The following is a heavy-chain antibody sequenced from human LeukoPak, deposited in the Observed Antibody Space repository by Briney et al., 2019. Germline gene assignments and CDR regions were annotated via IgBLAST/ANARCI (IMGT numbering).Heavy chain of an antibody. CDR1: GGSISSSSYY. CDR3: ARPDGDYVPS. V-gene: IGHV4-39*01. J-gene: IGHJ4*02. D-gene: IGHD4-17*01. CDR2: IYYSGST. Sequence: SETLSLTCTVSGGSISSSSYYWGWIRQPPGKGLEWIGSIYYSGSTCYNPSLKSRVTISVDTSKNQFSLKLSSVTAADMAVYYCARPDGDYVPSWGQGTLVTVSS.